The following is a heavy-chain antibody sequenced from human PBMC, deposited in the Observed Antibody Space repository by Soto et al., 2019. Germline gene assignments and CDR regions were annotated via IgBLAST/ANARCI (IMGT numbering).Heavy chain of an antibody. CDR3: ARESMVRGVIITSRWFAP. V-gene: IGHV1-3*01. CDR1: GYTFTSYA. CDR2: INAANGNT. J-gene: IGHJ5*02. D-gene: IGHD3-10*01. Sequence: ASVKVSCKASGYTFTSYAIHWVRQAPGQRLEWMGWINAANGNTKNSQKFQGRVSITSDTSANTVYLELSSLRSEDTAVYYCARESMVRGVIITSRWFAPLGPGNPGHRLL.